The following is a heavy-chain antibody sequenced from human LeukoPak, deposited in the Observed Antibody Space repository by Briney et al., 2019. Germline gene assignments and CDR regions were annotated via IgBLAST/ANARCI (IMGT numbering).Heavy chain of an antibody. CDR1: GFTFGAHS. CDR3: ARRYMDV. Sequence: GGSLRLSCTGSGFTFGAHSMAWVRQAPGKGPEWVANIKQDGSEKYYVDSVKGRFTISRDNAKNSLYLQMNSLRAEDTAVYYCARRYMDVWGKGTTVTVSS. CDR2: IKQDGSEK. J-gene: IGHJ6*03. V-gene: IGHV3-7*01.